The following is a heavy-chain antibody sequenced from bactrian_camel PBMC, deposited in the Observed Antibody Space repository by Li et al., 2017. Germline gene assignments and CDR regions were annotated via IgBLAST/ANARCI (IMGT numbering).Heavy chain of an antibody. CDR1: GNTASRYQ. J-gene: IGHJ4*01. D-gene: IGHD1*01. V-gene: IGHV3S53*01. CDR3: AADRGLCPGFTPLFHGDT. Sequence: VQLVESGGGSVQAGGSLNLSCTASGNTASRYQMGWFRQVPGKEREGVAVIDSTGDTSYVDSVKGRFTISHDAAKSTTYLQMTSLKPEDTGMYYCAADRGLCPGFTPLFHGDTGARGPRSPSP. CDR2: IDSTGDT.